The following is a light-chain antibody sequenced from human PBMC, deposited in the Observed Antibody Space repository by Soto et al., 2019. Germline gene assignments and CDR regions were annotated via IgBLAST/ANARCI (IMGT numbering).Light chain of an antibody. CDR1: QIVSGGY. J-gene: IGKJ5*01. V-gene: IGKV3D-20*01. Sequence: DIVLTQSPATLSLSPGERAILSCGASQIVSGGYLAWYQQKPGLAPRLLLYDASTRATGIPDRFSGSGSGTDFTLTISSLEPEEFAVYYWHEYGRSSITFGHRTRLVTK. CDR2: DAS. CDR3: HEYGRSSIT.